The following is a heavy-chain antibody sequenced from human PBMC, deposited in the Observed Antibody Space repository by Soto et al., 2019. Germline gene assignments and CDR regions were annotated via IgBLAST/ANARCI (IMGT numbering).Heavy chain of an antibody. J-gene: IGHJ4*02. Sequence: ALRLPCAASGFAFSNYAMHWVRQAPGKGLEWVSSISTSIDATYYADSVKGRFTISRDDSKNTLYLQMNSLRAEDSAVYYCAKNRKVAARKFDDWGQGSQVTV. CDR2: ISTSIDAT. D-gene: IGHD6-6*01. V-gene: IGHV3-23*01. CDR3: AKNRKVAARKFDD. CDR1: GFAFSNYA.